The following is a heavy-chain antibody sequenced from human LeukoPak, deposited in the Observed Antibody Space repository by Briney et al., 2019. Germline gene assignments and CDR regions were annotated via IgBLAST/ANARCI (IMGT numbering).Heavy chain of an antibody. J-gene: IGHJ4*02. D-gene: IGHD4-17*01. CDR3: ARDYGDLPARVPYFDY. V-gene: IGHV3-48*02. Sequence: GGSLRLSCAASGFTFSSYSMNWVCQAPGKGLEWVSHISSSSSMIYYADSVKGRFTISRDNAKNSLYLQMKSLRDEDTAIYYCARDYGDLPARVPYFDYWGQGTLVTVSS. CDR1: GFTFSSYS. CDR2: ISSSSSMI.